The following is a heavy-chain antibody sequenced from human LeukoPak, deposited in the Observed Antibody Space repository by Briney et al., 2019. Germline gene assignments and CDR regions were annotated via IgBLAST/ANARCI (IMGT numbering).Heavy chain of an antibody. D-gene: IGHD5-12*01. CDR2: INSDGSST. V-gene: IGHV3-74*01. CDR3: AKHKGYGYGEYFQH. Sequence: GGSLRLSCAASGFTFSSYWMHWVRQAPGKGLVWVSRINSDGSSTSYADSVKGRFAISRDNSKNRLYLQMNSLRAEDTAVYYCAKHKGYGYGEYFQHWGRGTLVTVSS. CDR1: GFTFSSYW. J-gene: IGHJ1*01.